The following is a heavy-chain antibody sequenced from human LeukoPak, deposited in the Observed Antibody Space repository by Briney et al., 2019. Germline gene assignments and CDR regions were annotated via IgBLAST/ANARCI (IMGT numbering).Heavy chain of an antibody. J-gene: IGHJ4*02. Sequence: GGSLRLSCAASGFTFSSYGMHWVRQAPGKGLEWVAVIWYDGSNKYYADSVKGRFTISRDSSNNTLYLQMNSLRPEDTALYYCARSGDYGDHFDYWSQGTLVTVSS. D-gene: IGHD4-17*01. CDR1: GFTFSSYG. CDR3: ARSGDYGDHFDY. V-gene: IGHV3-30*02. CDR2: IWYDGSNK.